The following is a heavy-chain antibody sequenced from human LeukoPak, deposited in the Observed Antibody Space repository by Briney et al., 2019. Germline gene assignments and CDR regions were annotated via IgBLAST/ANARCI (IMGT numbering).Heavy chain of an antibody. D-gene: IGHD5-18*01. J-gene: IGHJ4*02. Sequence: SGPTLVNPTQTLTLTCTFSGFSLSGMCVSWIRQPPGKALEWLTRIDWEDDKYYNTSLKTRVTISKDTSTNEVVLRMTNMDPLDTATYYCARSPYSYVNNGCPFFLDYWGQGTLVPVSS. CDR1: GFSLSGMC. CDR2: IDWEDDK. V-gene: IGHV2-70*11. CDR3: ARSPYSYVNNGCPFFLDY.